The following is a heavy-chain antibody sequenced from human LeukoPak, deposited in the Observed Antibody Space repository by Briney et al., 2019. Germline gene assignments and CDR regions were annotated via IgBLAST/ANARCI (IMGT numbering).Heavy chain of an antibody. D-gene: IGHD6-19*01. CDR3: ARVATEEWLGNYFDY. CDR1: GGSVSSGSYY. V-gene: IGHV4-61*01. Sequence: SETLSLTCNVSGGSVSSGSYYWRWLRVPPGRRLVWIGYIYCTGSTNYNPSLESRVTISVDTSKNQFSLKLSSVTAADNAVYYCARVATEEWLGNYFDYWGQGTLVTVSS. CDR2: IYCTGST. J-gene: IGHJ4*02.